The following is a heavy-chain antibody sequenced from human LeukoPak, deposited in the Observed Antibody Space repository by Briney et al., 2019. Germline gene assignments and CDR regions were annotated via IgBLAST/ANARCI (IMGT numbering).Heavy chain of an antibody. J-gene: IGHJ5*02. V-gene: IGHV1-46*01. Sequence: ASVKVSCKASGYTFTSYYMHWVRQAPGQGLEWMGIINPSGGSTSYAQKFQGRVTMTRDTSTSTVYMELSRLRSDDTAVYYCARGARGKLGPNWFDPWGQGTLVTVSS. CDR3: ARGARGKLGPNWFDP. D-gene: IGHD3-10*01. CDR2: INPSGGST. CDR1: GYTFTSYY.